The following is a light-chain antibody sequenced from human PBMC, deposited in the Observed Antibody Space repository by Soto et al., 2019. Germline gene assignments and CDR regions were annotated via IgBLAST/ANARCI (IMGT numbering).Light chain of an antibody. J-gene: IGKJ2*01. Sequence: EIVLTQSPATLSLYPGERATLSCRASQSVSTYLAWYQQKPGQAPRFLIYDASNRATGIPARFSGSGSGTDFTLTISSLEPEDFAVYYCQQRSNWPPTFGQGTKLEIK. CDR3: QQRSNWPPT. V-gene: IGKV3-11*01. CDR2: DAS. CDR1: QSVSTY.